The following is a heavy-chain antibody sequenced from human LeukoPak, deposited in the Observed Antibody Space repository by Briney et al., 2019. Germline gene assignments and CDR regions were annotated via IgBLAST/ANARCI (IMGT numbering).Heavy chain of an antibody. Sequence: GGSLRLSCAASGFTFTSYAMNWVRQAPGNGLEWVSTISGSGDATNYADSVKGRFTISRDNSKNTLYLQMNSLRAEDTAVYYCAKDSAIARRGQVEYFQEWGQGTLVTVS. V-gene: IGHV3-23*01. CDR2: ISGSGDAT. CDR1: GFTFTSYA. J-gene: IGHJ1*01. CDR3: AKDSAIARRGQVEYFQE. D-gene: IGHD3/OR15-3a*01.